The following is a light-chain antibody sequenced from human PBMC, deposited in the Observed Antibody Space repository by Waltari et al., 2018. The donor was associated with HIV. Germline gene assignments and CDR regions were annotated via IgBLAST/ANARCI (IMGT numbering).Light chain of an antibody. V-gene: IGLV2-14*01. Sequence: QSALTQPASVSGSPGQSITISCTGTSSDVGGYNYVSWYQQHPGKAPKLMIYEVSNRPSGVSNRFSGSKSGNTASLTFSGLQAEDEADYYCSSYTSSSCYVFGTGTKVTVL. J-gene: IGLJ1*01. CDR3: SSYTSSSCYV. CDR2: EVS. CDR1: SSDVGGYNY.